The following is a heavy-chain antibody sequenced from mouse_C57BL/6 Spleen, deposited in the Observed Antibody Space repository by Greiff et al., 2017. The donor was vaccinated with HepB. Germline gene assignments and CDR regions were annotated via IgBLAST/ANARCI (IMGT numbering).Heavy chain of an antibody. Sequence: EVQVVESGPGLVKPSQSLSLTCSVTGYSITSGYYWNWIRQFPGNKLEWMGYISYDGSNNYNPSLKNRISITRDTSKNQFFLKLNSVTTEDTATYYCARDEGDYYGSSYGFAYWGQGTLVTVSA. CDR1: GYSITSGYY. D-gene: IGHD1-1*01. J-gene: IGHJ3*01. V-gene: IGHV3-6*01. CDR2: ISYDGSN. CDR3: ARDEGDYYGSSYGFAY.